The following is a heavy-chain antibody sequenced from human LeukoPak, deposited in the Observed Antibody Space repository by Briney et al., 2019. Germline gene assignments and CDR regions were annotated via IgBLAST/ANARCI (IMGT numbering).Heavy chain of an antibody. D-gene: IGHD6-13*01. CDR1: GFTFGSYG. Sequence: GGSLRLSCAASGFTFGSYGMHWVRQAPGKGLEWVAVISYDGSNKYYADSVKGRFTISRDNSKNTLYLQMNSLRAEDTAVYYCAKEGPGIAAAGNFDYWGQGTLVTVSS. J-gene: IGHJ4*02. V-gene: IGHV3-30*18. CDR2: ISYDGSNK. CDR3: AKEGPGIAAAGNFDY.